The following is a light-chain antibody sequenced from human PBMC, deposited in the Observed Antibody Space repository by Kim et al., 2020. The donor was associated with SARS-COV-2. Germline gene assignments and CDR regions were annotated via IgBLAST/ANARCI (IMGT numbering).Light chain of an antibody. V-gene: IGLV3-1*01. CDR1: KLWDKY. CDR2: QES. CDR3: QAWDSSTVV. Sequence: SVSTGQTASITCSGDKLWDKYAGWYQQKPGQSPVLVIYQESKRPSGIPERFSGSNSGNTATLTISGTQAMDEADYYCQAWDSSTVVFGGGTQLTVL. J-gene: IGLJ2*01.